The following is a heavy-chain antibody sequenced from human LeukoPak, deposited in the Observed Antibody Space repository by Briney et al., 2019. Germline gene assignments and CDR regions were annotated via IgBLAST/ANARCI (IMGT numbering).Heavy chain of an antibody. CDR1: GFTFSSYW. CDR2: INSDGSST. Sequence: PGGSLRLSCAASGFTFSSYWVHWVRHAPGKGLVWVSRINSDGSSTSYADSVKGRFTISRDNAKNTLYLQMNSLRAVDTAVYYCARDCSSTSCYPYYYYMDVWGKGTTVTVSS. CDR3: ARDCSSTSCYPYYYYMDV. D-gene: IGHD2-2*01. V-gene: IGHV3-74*01. J-gene: IGHJ6*03.